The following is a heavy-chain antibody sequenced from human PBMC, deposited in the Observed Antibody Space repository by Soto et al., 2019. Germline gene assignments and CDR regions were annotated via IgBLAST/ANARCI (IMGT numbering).Heavy chain of an antibody. CDR3: ARGTRRDGYNYVYY. Sequence: LRLSFAASGFTFSSYSMNWVRQAPGKGLEWVSSISSSSYIYYADSVKGRFTISRDNAKNSLYLQMNSLRAEDTAVYYCARGTRRDGYNYVYYWGQGTLVTVSS. D-gene: IGHD5-12*01. V-gene: IGHV3-21*01. J-gene: IGHJ4*02. CDR1: GFTFSSYS. CDR2: ISSSSYI.